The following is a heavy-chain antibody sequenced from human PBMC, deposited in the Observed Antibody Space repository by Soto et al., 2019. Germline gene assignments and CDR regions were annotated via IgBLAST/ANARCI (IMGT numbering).Heavy chain of an antibody. V-gene: IGHV1-58*01. CDR1: GFTFTSSA. Sequence: SVKVSCKASGFTFTSSAVQWVRQARGQRLEWIGWIVVGSGNTNYAQKFQERVTITRDMSTSTAYMELSSLRSEDTAVYYCAADLVTMTAGYYYYGMDVWGQGTTVTVSS. CDR2: IVVGSGNT. D-gene: IGHD2-21*02. J-gene: IGHJ6*02. CDR3: AADLVTMTAGYYYYGMDV.